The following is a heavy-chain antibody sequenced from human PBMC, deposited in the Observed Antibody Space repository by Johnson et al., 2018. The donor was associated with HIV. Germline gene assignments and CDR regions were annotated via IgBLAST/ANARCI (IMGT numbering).Heavy chain of an antibody. J-gene: IGHJ3*02. CDR2: IKSKTDGATT. D-gene: IGHD3-3*01. CDR3: ARDSGPSDFWSGYRLVVAFNI. V-gene: IGHV3-15*01. CDR1: AFTFSNSS. Sequence: VQLVDSGGGLIQPGGSLRLSSSAPAFTFSNSSMSWVRQAAGKGLEWVGHIKSKTDGATTYFADSLKGRFTISRHHAKNSLYLQMNSLRAEDTAVYYCARDSGPSDFWSGYRLVVAFNIWGQGTMVTVSS.